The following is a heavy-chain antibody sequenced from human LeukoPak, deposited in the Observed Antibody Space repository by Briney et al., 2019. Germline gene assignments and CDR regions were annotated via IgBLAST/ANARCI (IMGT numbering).Heavy chain of an antibody. V-gene: IGHV4-59*01. CDR1: GGSINSYY. CDR2: IYYSGST. CDR3: ARGGFIAATDTGFDP. J-gene: IGHJ5*02. D-gene: IGHD6-13*01. Sequence: PSETLSLTCTVSGGSINSYYWSWIRQPPGKGLEWIGYIYYSGSTNYNPSLKSRVTISIDTSKNQFSLKLSSVTAADTAVYYCARGGFIAATDTGFDPWGQGTLVTVSS.